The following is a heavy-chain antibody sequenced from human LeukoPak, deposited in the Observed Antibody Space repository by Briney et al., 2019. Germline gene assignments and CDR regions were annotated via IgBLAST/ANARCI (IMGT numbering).Heavy chain of an antibody. D-gene: IGHD6-19*01. V-gene: IGHV1-2*02. CDR3: ARGRFSSTGDFDY. Sequence: ASVKVPYKASGYTFTDDYIHWVRQAPGQGLEWMGWINPISGGANYAQLFQGRVTMTRDTSISTAYMELSRLRSDDTAVYYCARGRFSSTGDFDYWGQGTLVTVSS. CDR2: INPISGGA. CDR1: GYTFTDDY. J-gene: IGHJ4*02.